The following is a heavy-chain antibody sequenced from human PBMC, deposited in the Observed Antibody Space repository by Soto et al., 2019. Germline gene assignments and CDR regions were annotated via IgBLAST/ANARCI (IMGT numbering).Heavy chain of an antibody. D-gene: IGHD3-22*01. CDR2: ISATGGYT. CDR1: GFTFSSYA. Sequence: GGSLRLSCAASGFTFSSYAMGWVRQAPGKGLEWVSAISATGGYTYYADSVKGRFTISRDNSRNTLYLQMYSLRAEDTAVYYCAKVGAKYDNSGYTKYYFDYWGQGTQVTVS. J-gene: IGHJ4*02. V-gene: IGHV3-23*01. CDR3: AKVGAKYDNSGYTKYYFDY.